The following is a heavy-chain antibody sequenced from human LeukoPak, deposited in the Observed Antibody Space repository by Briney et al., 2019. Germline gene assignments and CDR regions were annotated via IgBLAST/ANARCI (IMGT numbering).Heavy chain of an antibody. V-gene: IGHV1-2*04. D-gene: IGHD5-24*01. CDR1: GYAFTGYY. J-gene: IGHJ4*02. Sequence: ASVKVSCKASGYAFTGYYMHWVRQAPGQGLEWMGWINPNSGGTNYAQKFQGWVTMTRDTSISTAYMELSRLRSDDTAVYYCARAQSRRDGYNALCYWGQGTLVTVSS. CDR2: INPNSGGT. CDR3: ARAQSRRDGYNALCY.